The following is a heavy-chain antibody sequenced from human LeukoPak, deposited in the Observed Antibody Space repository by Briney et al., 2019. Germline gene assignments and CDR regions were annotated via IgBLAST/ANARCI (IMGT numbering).Heavy chain of an antibody. D-gene: IGHD5-24*01. V-gene: IGHV4-61*02. Sequence: SQTLSLTYTVAGASISRGTYYWSWLREPAWKGLEWIVGFYTSGSTNYNPSLKIRVTISVDTSKNQFSLKLSSVTAADTAVYYCARGRDGYNFLNRGEYYYFDYWGQGTLVTVSS. CDR3: ARGRDGYNFLNRGEYYYFDY. CDR2: FYTSGST. J-gene: IGHJ4*02. CDR1: GASISRGTYY.